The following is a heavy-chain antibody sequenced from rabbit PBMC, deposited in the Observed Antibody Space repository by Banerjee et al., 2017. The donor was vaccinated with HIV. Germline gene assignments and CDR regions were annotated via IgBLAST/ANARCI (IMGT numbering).Heavy chain of an antibody. D-gene: IGHD6-1*01. CDR1: GFDFSGYW. J-gene: IGHJ6*01. CDR3: ARALYAGYAGYGYAPYYYGMDL. Sequence: QLVESGGGLVTLGGSLKLTCKASGFDFSGYWMSWVRQAPGKGLEWIGIIDTGKGSTDYARWVNGRFTISNDNAQSTVDLQMNSLTAADTAIYFCARALYAGYAGYGYAPYYYGMDLWGQGTLVTVS. CDR2: IDTGKGST. V-gene: IGHV1S7*01.